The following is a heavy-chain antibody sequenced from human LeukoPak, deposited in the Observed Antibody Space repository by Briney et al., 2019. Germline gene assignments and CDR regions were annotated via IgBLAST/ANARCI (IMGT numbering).Heavy chain of an antibody. CDR3: ARARAPRPAAIGAFDI. J-gene: IGHJ3*02. Sequence: PSETLSLTCTVSGGSISSGGYYWSWIRQPPGKGLEWIGYIYHSGSTYYNPSLKSRVTISVDRSKNQFSLKLSSVTAADTAVYYCARARAPRPAAIGAFDIWGQGTMVTVSS. CDR2: IYHSGST. CDR1: GGSISSGGYY. V-gene: IGHV4-30-2*01. D-gene: IGHD2-2*01.